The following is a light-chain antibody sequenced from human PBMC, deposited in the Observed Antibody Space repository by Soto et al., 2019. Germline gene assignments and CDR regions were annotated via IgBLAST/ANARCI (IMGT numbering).Light chain of an antibody. J-gene: IGLJ1*01. V-gene: IGLV2-8*01. CDR2: EVS. Sequence: QSALTQPPSASGSPGQSVTISCTGTSSDVGSYNYVSWYQQHPGKAPKLLIYEVSKRPSGVPDRLSGSKSGNTASLTVSGLQAEDEAYYYCSSYAGSNTPYVFGTGTKLTVL. CDR3: SSYAGSNTPYV. CDR1: SSDVGSYNY.